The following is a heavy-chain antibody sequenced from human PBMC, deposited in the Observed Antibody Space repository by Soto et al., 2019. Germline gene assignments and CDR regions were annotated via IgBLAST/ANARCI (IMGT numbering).Heavy chain of an antibody. V-gene: IGHV3-23*01. CDR1: GFTFSSYA. CDR3: AVSGPRYYYYGMDV. CDR2: ISGSGGST. J-gene: IGHJ6*02. Sequence: GGSLRLSCAASGFTFSSYAMSWVRQAPGKGLEWVSAISGSGGSTYYADSVKGRFTISRDNSKNTLYLQMNSLRAEDTAVYYCAVSGPRYYYYGMDVWGQGTTVTVSS. D-gene: IGHD6-19*01.